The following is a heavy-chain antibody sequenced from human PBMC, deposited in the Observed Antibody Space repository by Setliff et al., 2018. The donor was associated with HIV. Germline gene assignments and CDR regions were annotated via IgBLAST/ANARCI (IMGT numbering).Heavy chain of an antibody. CDR2: LNPNSGGT. D-gene: IGHD6-13*01. Sequence: GASVKVSCKTSGYTFTSYAVHWVRQATGQGLEWMGYLNPNSGGTGYAQRFQGRLTMTGDTSVSTAYLELGSLRSDDTAVYYCARDQTGIAAAAFGGGSAWSDEGFDIWGQGTMVTVSS. CDR3: ARDQTGIAAAAFGGGSAWSDEGFDI. CDR1: GYTFTSYA. V-gene: IGHV1-8*02. J-gene: IGHJ3*02.